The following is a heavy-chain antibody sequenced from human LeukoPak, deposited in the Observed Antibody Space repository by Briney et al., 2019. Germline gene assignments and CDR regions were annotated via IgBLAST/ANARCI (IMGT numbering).Heavy chain of an antibody. CDR1: GFTFNKFA. CDR3: ARDPNGNYVGAFDF. V-gene: IGHV3-23*01. CDR2: ITAGGGT. Sequence: GGSLRLSCVASGFTFNKFALIWVRQAPGKGLEWVSSITAGGGTQYADAVKGRFTISRDSSKNTLYLYMNSLRADDTAVYFCARDPNGNYVGAFDFCGHGTMVTVPS. J-gene: IGHJ3*01. D-gene: IGHD1-7*01.